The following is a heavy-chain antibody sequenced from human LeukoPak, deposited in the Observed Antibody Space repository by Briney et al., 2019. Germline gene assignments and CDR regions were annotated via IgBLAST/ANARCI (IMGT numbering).Heavy chain of an antibody. CDR1: GYSFTSYW. V-gene: IGHV5-51*01. Sequence: GESLKISCKGSGYSFTSYWIGWVRQMPGKGLEWMGIIYPGDSDTRYSPSFQGQVTISADKSISTAYLQWSSLKASDTAMYYRARIGGWPPRGWYFDYWGQGTLVTVSS. CDR3: ARIGGWPPRGWYFDY. D-gene: IGHD6-19*01. CDR2: IYPGDSDT. J-gene: IGHJ4*02.